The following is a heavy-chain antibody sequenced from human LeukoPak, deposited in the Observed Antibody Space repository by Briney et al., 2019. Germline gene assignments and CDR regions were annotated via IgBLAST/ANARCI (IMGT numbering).Heavy chain of an antibody. CDR3: ARDRDLLEFDP. CDR2: IKQDGSEK. CDR1: GFTFSSYW. Sequence: PGGSLRLSCAASGFTFSSYWMSWVRQAPGKGLEWVANIKQDGSEKYYVDSVKGRFTISRDNAKNSLYLQTNSLRAEDTAVYYCARDRDLLEFDPWGQGTLVTVSS. V-gene: IGHV3-7*01. D-gene: IGHD5-24*01. J-gene: IGHJ5*02.